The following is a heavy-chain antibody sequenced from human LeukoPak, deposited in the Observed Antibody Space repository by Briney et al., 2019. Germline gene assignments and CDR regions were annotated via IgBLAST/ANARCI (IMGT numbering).Heavy chain of an antibody. CDR1: GYTFTSYG. V-gene: IGHV1-18*01. CDR3: ARSNYYDSSGYWVMYYFDY. D-gene: IGHD3-22*01. CDR2: ISAYNGNT. J-gene: IGHJ4*02. Sequence: ASVKVSCKASGYTFTSYGISWVRQAPGQGLEWMGWISAYNGNTNYAQKLQGRVTMTTDTSTSTAYMELRSLRSDDTAVYYCARSNYYDSSGYWVMYYFDYWGQGTLVTVSS.